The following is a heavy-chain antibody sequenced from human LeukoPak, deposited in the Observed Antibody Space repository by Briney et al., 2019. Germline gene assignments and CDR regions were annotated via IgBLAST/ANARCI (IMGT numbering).Heavy chain of an antibody. Sequence: SVKVSCKASGGTFSSYAISWVRQAPGQGLEWMGGIIPIFGTANYAQKFQGRVTITADESTSTAYMELSSLRSEDTAVYYCARYCTNGVCLGAFDYWGQGTLVTVSS. CDR2: IIPIFGTA. CDR3: ARYCTNGVCLGAFDY. D-gene: IGHD2-8*01. CDR1: GGTFSSYA. J-gene: IGHJ4*02. V-gene: IGHV1-69*13.